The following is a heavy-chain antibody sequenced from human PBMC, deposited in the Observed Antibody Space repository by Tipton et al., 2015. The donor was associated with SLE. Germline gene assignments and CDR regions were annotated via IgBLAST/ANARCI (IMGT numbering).Heavy chain of an antibody. V-gene: IGHV3-66*01. Sequence: GSLRLSCAASGFTFSSYAMSWVRQAPGKGLEWVSLIYSGGSTYYADSVKGRFTISRDNSKNTLYLQMNSLRAEDTAVYYCARGEGTLNWYFDLWGRGTLVTVSS. CDR3: ARGEGTLNWYFDL. J-gene: IGHJ2*01. D-gene: IGHD1-1*01. CDR2: IYSGGST. CDR1: GFTFSSYA.